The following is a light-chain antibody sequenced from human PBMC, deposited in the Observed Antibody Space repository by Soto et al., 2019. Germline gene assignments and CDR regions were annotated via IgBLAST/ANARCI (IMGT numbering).Light chain of an antibody. CDR2: GSS. CDR3: QQANSYPWT. CDR1: QGVSDC. J-gene: IGKJ1*01. V-gene: IGKV1-12*01. Sequence: DIKMNPSPAPASASVGDSIPTTRRESQGVSDCVAWYQQKPGAAPKLLIYGSSSLLSGVPSRFSGTRSGTDFTLTISSLQPEDFATYYCQQANSYPWTFGQGTKVDIK.